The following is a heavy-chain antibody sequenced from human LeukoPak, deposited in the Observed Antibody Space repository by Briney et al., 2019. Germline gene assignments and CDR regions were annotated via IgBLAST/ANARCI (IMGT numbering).Heavy chain of an antibody. Sequence: ASVKVPCKASGSTFTVYYIHWVRQAPGQGLEWMGRISPNSGATNYAQKFQGRVTMTRDTSISTAYMELSRLTSDDSAVYYCARVVTGTGWFDPCGQGTLVTVSS. CDR1: GSTFTVYY. J-gene: IGHJ5*02. CDR3: ARVVTGTGWFDP. CDR2: ISPNSGAT. V-gene: IGHV1-2*06. D-gene: IGHD1-1*01.